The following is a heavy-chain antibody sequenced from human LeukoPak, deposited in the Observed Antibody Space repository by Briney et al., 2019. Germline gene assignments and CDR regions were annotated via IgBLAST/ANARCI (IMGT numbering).Heavy chain of an antibody. CDR3: ARVPRYDSSGYYGLLDY. V-gene: IGHV3-48*04. J-gene: IGHJ4*02. D-gene: IGHD3-22*01. CDR2: ISSSGSTI. CDR1: GFTFSSYS. Sequence: GGSLRLSCAASGFTFSSYSMNWVRQAPGKGLEWVSYISSSGSTIYYADSVKGRFTISRDNAKNSLYLQMNSLRAEDTAVYYCARVPRYDSSGYYGLLDYWGQGTLVTVSS.